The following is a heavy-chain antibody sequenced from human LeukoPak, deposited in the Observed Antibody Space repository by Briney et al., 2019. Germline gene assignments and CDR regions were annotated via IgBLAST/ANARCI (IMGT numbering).Heavy chain of an antibody. CDR1: GFTFSSYE. Sequence: GGSLRLSCAASGFTFSSYEMNWVRQAPGKGLEWVSYISGSGSTIYYADSVKGRFTISRDNAKNSLYLQMNSLRAEDTAVYYCARESRLGTIFGVVIPYYGMDVWGQGTTVTVSS. V-gene: IGHV3-48*03. CDR2: ISGSGSTI. J-gene: IGHJ6*02. CDR3: ARESRLGTIFGVVIPYYGMDV. D-gene: IGHD3-3*01.